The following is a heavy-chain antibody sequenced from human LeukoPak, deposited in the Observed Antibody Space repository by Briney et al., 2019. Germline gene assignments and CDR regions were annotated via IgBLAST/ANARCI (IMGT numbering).Heavy chain of an antibody. CDR3: ARSLLRFLEWSFSQWGGDV. J-gene: IGHJ6*04. V-gene: IGHV3-23*01. Sequence: GGSLRLSCAASGFTFSSYAMSWVRQAPGKGLEWVSAISGSGGSTYYADSVKGRFTISRDNAKNSLYLQMNSLRAEDTAVYYCARSLLRFLEWSFSQWGGDVWGKGTTVTVSS. D-gene: IGHD3-3*01. CDR2: ISGSGGST. CDR1: GFTFSSYA.